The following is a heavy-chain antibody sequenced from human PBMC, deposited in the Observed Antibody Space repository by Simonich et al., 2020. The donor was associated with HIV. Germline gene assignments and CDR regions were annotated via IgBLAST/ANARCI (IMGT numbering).Heavy chain of an antibody. CDR2: IIPRFGTS. V-gene: IGHV1-69*13. D-gene: IGHD3-16*02. CDR1: GATFSSYA. CDR3: ARALRWFDP. J-gene: IGHJ5*02. Sequence: QVQLVQSGAEVKRPGSSVKVSCTASGATFSSYAVSWLRQAPGQGLEWMGGIIPRFGTSNYARNFQGRVTMTADESTSTAYMVLSSLTSDDTAMYYCARALRWFDPWGQGTLVTVSS.